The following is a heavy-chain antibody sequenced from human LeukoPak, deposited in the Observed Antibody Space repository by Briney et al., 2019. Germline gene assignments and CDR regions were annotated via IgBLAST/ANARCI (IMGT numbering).Heavy chain of an antibody. CDR1: GFTFSSYA. V-gene: IGHV3-64*01. Sequence: GGSLRLSCAASGFTFSSYAMHWVRQAPGKGLEYVSAISSNGAYTYHANSVKGRFTISRDNSKNTVYLQMGSLGPEDMAVYYCAGSVGATPFDYWGQGTLVSVSS. CDR2: ISSNGAYT. D-gene: IGHD1-26*01. CDR3: AGSVGATPFDY. J-gene: IGHJ4*02.